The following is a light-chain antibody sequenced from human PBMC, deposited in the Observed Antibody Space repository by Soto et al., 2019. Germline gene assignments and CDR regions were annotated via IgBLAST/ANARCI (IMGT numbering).Light chain of an antibody. J-gene: IGKJ4*01. CDR3: QPYNVWPLT. CDR1: QSVSSN. Sequence: EIVMPQSPATLAVSPGERATLSCRSSQSVSSNLAWYQQKPGQTPKVLIYVASTRATGIPARFSGSGSGTEFTLTISSLQSEDFAVYYCQPYNVWPLTFGGGPKVEFK. V-gene: IGKV3-15*01. CDR2: VAS.